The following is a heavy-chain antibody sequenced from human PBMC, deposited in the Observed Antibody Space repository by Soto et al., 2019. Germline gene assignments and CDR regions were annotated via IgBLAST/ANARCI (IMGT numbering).Heavy chain of an antibody. V-gene: IGHV4-30-4*01. D-gene: IGHD6-13*01. CDR2: IYYSGST. J-gene: IGHJ4*02. CDR3: VIGYEEIAAAIRGDYYFDY. CDR1: GGSISSGDYY. Sequence: SETLSLTCTVSGGSISSGDYYWSWIRQPPGKGLEWIGYIYYSGSTFYNPSLKSRVTISVDKSKNQFSLKLSSVTAADTAVYYCVIGYEEIAAAIRGDYYFDYWGQGTLVTVSS.